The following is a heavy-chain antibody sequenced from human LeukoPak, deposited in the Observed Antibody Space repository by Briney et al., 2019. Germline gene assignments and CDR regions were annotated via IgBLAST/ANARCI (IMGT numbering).Heavy chain of an antibody. D-gene: IGHD3-9*01. CDR2: IYTSGST. V-gene: IGHV4-61*02. J-gene: IGHJ5*02. CDR1: GGSISSGYYY. CDR3: AREVQYDILTGYYGFDP. Sequence: SETLSLTCTLSGGSISSGYYYWGWIRQPAGKGLEWIGRIYTSGSTNYNPSLKSRVTISVDTSKNQFSLKLSSVTAADTAVYYCAREVQYDILTGYYGFDPWGQGTLVTVSS.